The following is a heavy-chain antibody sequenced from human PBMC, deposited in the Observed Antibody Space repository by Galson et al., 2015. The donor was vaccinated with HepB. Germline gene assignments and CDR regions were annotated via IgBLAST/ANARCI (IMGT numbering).Heavy chain of an antibody. CDR2: ISAFNGNT. D-gene: IGHD3-16*01. CDR1: GYTFGNYG. V-gene: IGHV1-18*04. Sequence: SVKVSCKASGYTFGNYGISWVRQAPGQGLEWMGWISAFNGNTNYAPTLQGRVTLTTDTSTNTAYMDLRSLRSNDTAVYYCARSDGGRSLALLDYWGQGTLLTVSS. J-gene: IGHJ4*02. CDR3: ARSDGGRSLALLDY.